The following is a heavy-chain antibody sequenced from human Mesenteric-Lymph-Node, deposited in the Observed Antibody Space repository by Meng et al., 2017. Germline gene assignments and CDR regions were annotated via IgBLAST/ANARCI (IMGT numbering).Heavy chain of an antibody. CDR3: ARAEEFPDCGDSGMDF. CDR1: GFTFSSYG. V-gene: IGHV3-33*01. D-gene: IGHD4-17*01. Sequence: GESLKISCAASGFTFSSYGMHWVRQAPGKGLEWVAGICYDGSNKYYADSVKGRFTISRDNSKNTLSLQMKIMRAEDTAVYYCARAEEFPDCGDSGMDFWGQGTMVTVSS. CDR2: ICYDGSNK. J-gene: IGHJ6*02.